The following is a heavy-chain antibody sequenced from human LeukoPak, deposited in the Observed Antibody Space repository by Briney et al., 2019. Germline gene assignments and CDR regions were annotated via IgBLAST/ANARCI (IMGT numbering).Heavy chain of an antibody. CDR1: GGSFSGYY. CDR2: INHSGST. J-gene: IGHJ6*04. CDR3: ARGLRRGSGKKAYYYYGMDV. Sequence: SETLSLTCAVYGGSFSGYYWSWIRQPPGKGLEWIGEINHSGSTNYNPSLKSRATISVDTSKNQFSLKLSSVTAADTAVYYCARGLRRGSGKKAYYYYGMDVWGKGTTVTVSS. D-gene: IGHD3-10*01. V-gene: IGHV4-34*01.